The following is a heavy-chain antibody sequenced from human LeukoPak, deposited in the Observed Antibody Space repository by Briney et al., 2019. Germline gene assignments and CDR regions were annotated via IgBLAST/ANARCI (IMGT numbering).Heavy chain of an antibody. CDR1: GFTFSSYS. J-gene: IGHJ4*02. CDR3: ARVHEHSGCSSTSCYVGAGDY. V-gene: IGHV3-21*01. CDR2: ISSSSTYI. Sequence: GGSLRLSCAASGFTFSSYSMNWVRQAPGKGLEWVSSISSSSTYIYYADSVKGRFTISRDNAKNSLYLQMNSLRAEDTAVYYCARVHEHSGCSSTSCYVGAGDYWGQGTLVTVSS. D-gene: IGHD2-2*01.